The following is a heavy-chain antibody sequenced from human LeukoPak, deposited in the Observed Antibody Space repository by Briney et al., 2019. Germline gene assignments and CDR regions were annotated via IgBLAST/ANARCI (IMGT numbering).Heavy chain of an antibody. J-gene: IGHJ2*01. Sequence: PGGSLRLSCAASGFTFSSYEMNWVRQAPGKGLEWVSYISSSGSTIYYVDSVKGRFTISRDNAKNSLYLQMNSLRAEDTAVYYCAKDGAWYFDLWGRGTLVTVSS. D-gene: IGHD3-16*01. CDR1: GFTFSSYE. CDR2: ISSSGSTI. V-gene: IGHV3-48*03. CDR3: AKDGAWYFDL.